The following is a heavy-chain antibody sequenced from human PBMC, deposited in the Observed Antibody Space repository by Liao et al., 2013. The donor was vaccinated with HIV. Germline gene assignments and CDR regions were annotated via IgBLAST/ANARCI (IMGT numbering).Heavy chain of an antibody. D-gene: IGHD3-3*01. V-gene: IGHV4-59*01. CDR2: IYYSGAT. Sequence: QVQLRESGPGLVRPSETLSLTCTVSGTSISSYYWSWIRQSPGKEPEWIGHIYYSGATIYNPSLSSRVTISVDSSKNQFSLKLTSVTAADTAVYHCAREIFGGDFVFDPWGQGILVTVSS. CDR3: AREIFGGDFVFDP. J-gene: IGHJ5*02. CDR1: GTSISSYY.